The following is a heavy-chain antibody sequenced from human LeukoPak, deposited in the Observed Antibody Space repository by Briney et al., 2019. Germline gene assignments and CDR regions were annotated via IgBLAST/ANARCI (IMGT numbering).Heavy chain of an antibody. CDR1: GFTFDDYG. D-gene: IGHD2-21*02. CDR2: INWNGGST. V-gene: IGHV3-20*04. Sequence: GGSLRLSCAASGFTFDDYGMSWVRQAPGKGLEWVSGINWNGGSTGYADSVKGRFTISRDNSKNSLFLQMHSLRAEDGAFYYCARDMTAHSSAVSGVPGDYWGQGTLVTVSS. CDR3: ARDMTAHSSAVSGVPGDY. J-gene: IGHJ4*02.